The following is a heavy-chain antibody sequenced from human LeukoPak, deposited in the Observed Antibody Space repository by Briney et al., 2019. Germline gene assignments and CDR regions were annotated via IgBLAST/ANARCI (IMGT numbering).Heavy chain of an antibody. CDR1: GFTFSSTW. J-gene: IGHJ4*02. V-gene: IGHV3-74*01. CDR3: ATAGRYYLDN. CDR2: MNSDASTT. Sequence: GGSLRLSCAASGFTFSSTWMHWVRKTPGKGLVWVSRMNSDASTTNYADSVKGRFTVSRDNAKNTLFLQMNNLRAEDTAVYYCATAGRYYLDNWGQGTLVTVSS.